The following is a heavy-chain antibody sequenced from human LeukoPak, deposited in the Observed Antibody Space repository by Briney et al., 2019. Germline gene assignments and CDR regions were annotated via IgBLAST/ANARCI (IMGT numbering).Heavy chain of an antibody. CDR1: GFTFSSYN. V-gene: IGHV3-21*04. Sequence: PGGSLRLSCAASGFTFSSYNMNWIRQAPGKGPEWVSTINSRSAYIHYADSVEGRFTISRDNSKNTLHLQMNSLRAEDTAVYYCAKEDYYYDSSGYYYAAHFDYWGQGTLVTVSS. CDR2: INSRSAYI. CDR3: AKEDYYYDSSGYYYAAHFDY. D-gene: IGHD3-22*01. J-gene: IGHJ4*02.